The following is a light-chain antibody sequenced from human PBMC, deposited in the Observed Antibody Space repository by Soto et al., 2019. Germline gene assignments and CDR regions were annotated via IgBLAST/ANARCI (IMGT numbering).Light chain of an antibody. V-gene: IGKV4-1*01. CDR2: WAS. J-gene: IGKJ2*01. Sequence: DIVMSQSPDSLAVSLGERATINCKSSQSVLYSSNNRNYLAWYQQKPGQSPKLLIYWASTRYSWVPDRFSGSGSGTDFTLTISSLQAEDVAVYYCQQYYGSPYTFGQGTRLEIK. CDR3: QQYYGSPYT. CDR1: QSVLYSSNNRNY.